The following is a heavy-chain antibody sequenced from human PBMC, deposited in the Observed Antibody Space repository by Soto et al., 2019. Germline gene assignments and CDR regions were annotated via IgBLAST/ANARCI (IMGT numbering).Heavy chain of an antibody. D-gene: IGHD5-12*01. V-gene: IGHV3-33*01. Sequence: QVQLVASGGGVVQPGRSLRLSCAPSGFTFSSYGMHWARQAPGKGLEWVAVIWYDGSSKVYADSVKGRFTISRDNSKNTLYLQMNSLRVEDTAVYICVRDLSGGYGALDTWGQGTMVTVSS. J-gene: IGHJ3*02. CDR2: IWYDGSSK. CDR1: GFTFSSYG. CDR3: VRDLSGGYGALDT.